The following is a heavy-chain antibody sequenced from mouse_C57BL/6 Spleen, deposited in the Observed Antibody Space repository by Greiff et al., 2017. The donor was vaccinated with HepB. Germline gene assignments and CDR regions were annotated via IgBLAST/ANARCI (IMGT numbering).Heavy chain of an antibody. V-gene: IGHV1-55*01. CDR1: GYTFTSYW. J-gene: IGHJ3*01. Sequence: QVQLQQPGAELVKPGASVKMSCKASGYTFTSYWITWVKQRPGQGLEWIGDIYPGSGSTNYNEKFKSKATLTVDTSSSTAYMQLSSLTSEDSAVYYCARTSVYYDYDAGLFAYWGQGTLVTVSA. CDR2: IYPGSGST. CDR3: ARTSVYYDYDAGLFAY. D-gene: IGHD2-4*01.